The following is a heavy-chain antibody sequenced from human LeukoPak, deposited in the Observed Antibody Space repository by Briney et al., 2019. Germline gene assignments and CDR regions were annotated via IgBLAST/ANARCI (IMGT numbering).Heavy chain of an antibody. Sequence: SEALSLTCTVYGGSFNRYFYSWIRQTPGKGLEWIGEINHSGIFDYNPSHKSRVTISVDTSKKQFSLTLTSVTAADTSVYYCAGQTGPTFDIWGQGTMVTVSS. CDR1: GGSFNRYF. CDR3: AGQTGPTFDI. J-gene: IGHJ3*02. CDR2: INHSGIF. V-gene: IGHV4-34*01. D-gene: IGHD3-9*01.